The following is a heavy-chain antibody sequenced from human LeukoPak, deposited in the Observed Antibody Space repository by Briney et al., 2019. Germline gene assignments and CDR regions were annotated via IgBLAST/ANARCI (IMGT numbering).Heavy chain of an antibody. J-gene: IGHJ4*02. CDR1: GFTFSDHS. CDR2: VSGSGSTV. CDR3: VRQFAS. Sequence: GGSLRLSCAASGFTFSDHSMNWVRQLPGKRLEWVAYVSGSGSTVYYADSVKGRFTISRDNGKSSLYLQMNSLRVEDTALYYCVRQFASWGQGTLVTVSS. V-gene: IGHV3-48*01.